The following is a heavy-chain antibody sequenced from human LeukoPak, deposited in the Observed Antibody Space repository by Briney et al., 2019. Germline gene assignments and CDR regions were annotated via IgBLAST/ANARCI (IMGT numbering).Heavy chain of an antibody. D-gene: IGHD6-13*01. CDR1: GGSISSYY. V-gene: IGHV4-59*01. CDR2: IYYSGTT. J-gene: IGHJ4*02. CDR3: ARGVYIAAAQYGY. Sequence: XETLSLTCTVSGGSISSYYWSWIRQPPGKGVEWIGYIYYSGTTNYNPSLKSRVTISVDTSKNQFSLKLSSVTAADTAVYYCARGVYIAAAQYGYWGQGTLVTVSS.